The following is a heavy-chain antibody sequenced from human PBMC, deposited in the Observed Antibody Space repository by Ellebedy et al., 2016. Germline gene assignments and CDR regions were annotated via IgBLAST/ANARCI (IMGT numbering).Heavy chain of an antibody. D-gene: IGHD1-1*01. Sequence: GESLKISXAASGFTVSNNYVSWVRQPPGKGLEWASLIYSGGSTYYADSVKGRFTISRDNSKNTVYLQMNSLRAEDTAVYYCMNVGASDIWGQGTMVTVSS. CDR3: MNVGASDI. CDR2: IYSGGST. J-gene: IGHJ3*02. V-gene: IGHV3-66*01. CDR1: GFTVSNNY.